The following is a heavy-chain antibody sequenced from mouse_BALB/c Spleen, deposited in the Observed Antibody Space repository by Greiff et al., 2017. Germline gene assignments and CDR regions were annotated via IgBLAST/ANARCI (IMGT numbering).Heavy chain of an antibody. Sequence: VQLQQSGAELVRSGASVKLSCTASGFNIKDYYMHWVKQRPEQGLEWIGWIDPENGDTEYAPKFQGKATMTADTSSNTAYLQLSSLTSEDTAVYYGNDGYYGYAMDYWGQGTSVTVSS. CDR2: IDPENGDT. CDR1: GFNIKDYY. V-gene: IGHV14-4*02. J-gene: IGHJ4*01. D-gene: IGHD2-3*01. CDR3: NDGYYGYAMDY.